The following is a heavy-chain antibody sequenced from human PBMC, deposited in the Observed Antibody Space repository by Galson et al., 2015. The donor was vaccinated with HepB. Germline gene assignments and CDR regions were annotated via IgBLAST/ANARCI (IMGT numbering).Heavy chain of an antibody. V-gene: IGHV3-23*01. CDR3: AKGADYYGPGNYQNWFDP. CDR1: GFTFSNSA. Sequence: SLRISCAASGFTFSNSAMTWVRQAPGKGLEWVSSIYAAPIKTYYIDSVKGRFTISRDNSKNTLSLQMNGLRVEDTAVYYCAKGADYYGPGNYQNWFDPWGQGTLVIVSA. J-gene: IGHJ5*02. CDR2: IYAAPIKT. D-gene: IGHD3-10*01.